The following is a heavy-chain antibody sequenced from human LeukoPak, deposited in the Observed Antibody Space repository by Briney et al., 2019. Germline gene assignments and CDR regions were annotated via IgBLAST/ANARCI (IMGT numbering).Heavy chain of an antibody. CDR1: GFTFSSYT. J-gene: IGHJ3*02. CDR3: ATLHGTDAFDI. Sequence: RGSLRLSCAASGFTFSSYTMHSVRPAPGKGRERVAVLSYDGSNKYYADSVKGGFTISRDNSKNTLYLHMNSLRAEDRAVYYCATLHGTDAFDIWGQGTMVTVSS. D-gene: IGHD6-13*01. V-gene: IGHV3-30-3*01. CDR2: LSYDGSNK.